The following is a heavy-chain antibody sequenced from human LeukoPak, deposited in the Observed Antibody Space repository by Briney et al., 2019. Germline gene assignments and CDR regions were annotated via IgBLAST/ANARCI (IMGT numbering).Heavy chain of an antibody. J-gene: IGHJ4*02. Sequence: GSLLLSCAASGFTFSSYWMNWVRPAPGKGLEWVANIKQDGSEKYYVDSVKGRFTISRDNAKNSLYLQMNSLRAEDTAVYYCARGAYCSGGSCYPEGFDYWGQGTLVTVSS. CDR3: ARGAYCSGGSCYPEGFDY. CDR1: GFTFSSYW. V-gene: IGHV3-7*01. D-gene: IGHD2-15*01. CDR2: IKQDGSEK.